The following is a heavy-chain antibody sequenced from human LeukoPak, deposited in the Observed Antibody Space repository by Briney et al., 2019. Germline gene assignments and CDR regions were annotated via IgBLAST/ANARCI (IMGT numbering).Heavy chain of an antibody. CDR1: GFSFSSYG. CDR2: ISSGTAI. D-gene: IGHD5-18*01. V-gene: IGHV3-48*01. Sequence: PGGSLRLSCAASGFSFSSYGMNWVRQAPGKGLEWVSYISSGTAIHYSDSVEGRFTISRDNAETSLYLQMNSLTAEDTAVYYCARETSTAEYYFDYWGQGTLVTVSS. J-gene: IGHJ4*02. CDR3: ARETSTAEYYFDY.